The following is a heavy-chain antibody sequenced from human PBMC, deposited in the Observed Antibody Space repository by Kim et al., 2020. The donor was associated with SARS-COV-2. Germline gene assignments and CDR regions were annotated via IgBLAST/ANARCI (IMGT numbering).Heavy chain of an antibody. Sequence: LGWMGWINDGNGNTKYSQKFQGRVTFTRDTSASTAYMELSSLRSEDTAVYYCARDRHYDFWSGYYFDYWGQGTLVTVSS. J-gene: IGHJ4*02. V-gene: IGHV1-3*01. CDR2: INDGNGNT. D-gene: IGHD3-3*01. CDR3: ARDRHYDFWSGYYFDY.